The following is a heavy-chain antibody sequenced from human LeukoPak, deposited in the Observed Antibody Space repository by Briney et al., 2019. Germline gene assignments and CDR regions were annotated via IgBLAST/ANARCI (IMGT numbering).Heavy chain of an antibody. CDR2: FDPEDGEK. CDR1: GYILTELS. Sequence: ASVTVSCKVSGYILTELSMHWVRQAPGKGLGWMGGFDPEDGEKIYAQKFQGRVTMTEDTSTDTAYMELSSLRSDDTAVYYCATETTAGTLDYWGQGTLVTVSS. J-gene: IGHJ4*02. D-gene: IGHD6-13*01. V-gene: IGHV1-24*01. CDR3: ATETTAGTLDY.